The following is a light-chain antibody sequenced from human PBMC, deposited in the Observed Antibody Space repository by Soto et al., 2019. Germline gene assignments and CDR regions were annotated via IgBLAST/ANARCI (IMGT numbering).Light chain of an antibody. Sequence: QSVLTQPPSVSAAPGQKVTISCSGSSSNIGNNYVSWYQQLPGTAPKLLIYDNNKRPSGIPDRFSGSKSGTSATLGITGLQTGDEADYYFGTWDISLSAPYVFGTGTKVTVL. V-gene: IGLV1-51*01. CDR3: GTWDISLSAPYV. CDR2: DNN. J-gene: IGLJ1*01. CDR1: SSNIGNNY.